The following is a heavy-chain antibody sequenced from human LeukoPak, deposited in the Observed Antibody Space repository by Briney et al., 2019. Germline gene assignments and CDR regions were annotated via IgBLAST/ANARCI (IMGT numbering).Heavy chain of an antibody. Sequence: GGSLRLSCAASGFRFSDFTMTWVRQAPGKGPEWVSAISGRGGSTYYADSLGGRFTISRDNSKDMLYLQMNSLKVEDTATYYCGKEGGAWGQGTKVTVSS. J-gene: IGHJ5*02. D-gene: IGHD3-16*01. CDR1: GFRFSDFT. V-gene: IGHV3-23*01. CDR2: ISGRGGST. CDR3: GKEGGA.